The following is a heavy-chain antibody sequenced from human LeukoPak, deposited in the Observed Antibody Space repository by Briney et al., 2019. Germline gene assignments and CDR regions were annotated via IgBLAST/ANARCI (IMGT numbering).Heavy chain of an antibody. Sequence: SVKVSCKASGDTFSSYAITWVRQAPGQGLEWMGGIIPIFDTSNYAQKFQGRVTFTSDDSTSTAYMELSSLRSDDTAVYYCARRDGYNARDAFDIWGQGTMVTVSS. D-gene: IGHD5-24*01. CDR3: ARRDGYNARDAFDI. J-gene: IGHJ3*02. CDR2: IIPIFDTS. CDR1: GDTFSSYA. V-gene: IGHV1-69*13.